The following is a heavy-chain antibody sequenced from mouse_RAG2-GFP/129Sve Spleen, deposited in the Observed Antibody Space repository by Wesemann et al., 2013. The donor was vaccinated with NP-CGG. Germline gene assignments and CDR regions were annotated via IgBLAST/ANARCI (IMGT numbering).Heavy chain of an antibody. Sequence: EYAGYISYSGSTYYNPSLKSRISITRDTSKNQYYLQLNSVTTEDTATYYCARYYYGYFDYWGPRGTTLTVSS. J-gene: IGHJ2*01. CDR3: ARYYYGYFDY. CDR2: ISYSGST. V-gene: IGHV3-8*02. D-gene: IGHD1-1*01.